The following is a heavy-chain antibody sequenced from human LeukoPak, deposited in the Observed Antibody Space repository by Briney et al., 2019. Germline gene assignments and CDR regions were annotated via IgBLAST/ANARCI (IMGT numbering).Heavy chain of an antibody. V-gene: IGHV4-59*08. CDR2: IYYSGST. CDR1: GGSISSYY. D-gene: IGHD3-9*01. J-gene: IGHJ3*02. Sequence: SETLSLTCTVSGGSISSYYWSWIRQPPGKGLEWIGYIYYSGSTNYNPSLKSRVTISVDTSKNQFSLKLSSVTAADTAVYYCAGSYYDLLTGYQLNAFDIWGQGTMVTVSS. CDR3: AGSYYDLLTGYQLNAFDI.